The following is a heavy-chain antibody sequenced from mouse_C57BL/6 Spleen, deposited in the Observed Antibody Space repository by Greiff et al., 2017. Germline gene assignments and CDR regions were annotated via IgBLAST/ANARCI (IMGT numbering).Heavy chain of an antibody. CDR3: ARYDYDDYFDY. J-gene: IGHJ2*01. V-gene: IGHV1-82*01. CDR1: GYAFSSSW. Sequence: RVEPGASVKISCKASGYAFSSSWMNWVKQRPGKGLEWIGRIYPGDGDTNYNGKFKGKATLTADKSSSTAYMQLSSLTSEDSAVYFCARYDYDDYFDYWGQGTTLTVSS. CDR2: IYPGDGDT. D-gene: IGHD2-4*01.